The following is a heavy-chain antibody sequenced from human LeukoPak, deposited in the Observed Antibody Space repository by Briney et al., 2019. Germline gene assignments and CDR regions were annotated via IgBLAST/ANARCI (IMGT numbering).Heavy chain of an antibody. J-gene: IGHJ4*02. Sequence: GASVKVSCKASGCTFTGYYMHWVRQAPGQGLEWMGRINPNSGGTNYAQKFQGRVTMTRDTSISTAYMELSRLRSDDTAVYYCARPKYYYDSSGQHYYFDYWGQGTLVTVSS. CDR3: ARPKYYYDSSGQHYYFDY. V-gene: IGHV1-2*06. CDR1: GCTFTGYY. CDR2: INPNSGGT. D-gene: IGHD3-22*01.